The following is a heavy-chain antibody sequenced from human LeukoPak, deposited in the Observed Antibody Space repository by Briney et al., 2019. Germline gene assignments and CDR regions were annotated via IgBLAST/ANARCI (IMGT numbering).Heavy chain of an antibody. CDR3: ARGDYGDSRGWFDP. CDR2: ISAYNGNT. CDR1: GYTFTSYG. D-gene: IGHD4-17*01. J-gene: IGHJ5*02. V-gene: IGHV1-18*04. Sequence: GASVKVSCKASGYTFTSYGISWVRQAPGQGLEWMGWISAYNGNTNYAQKLQGRVTMTTDTSTSTAYMELRSPRSDDTAVYYCARGDYGDSRGWFDPWGQGTLVTVSS.